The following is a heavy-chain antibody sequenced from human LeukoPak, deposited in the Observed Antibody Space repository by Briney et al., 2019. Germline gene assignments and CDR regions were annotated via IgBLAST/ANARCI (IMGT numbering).Heavy chain of an antibody. V-gene: IGHV4-30-2*01. J-gene: IGHJ4*02. D-gene: IGHD4-17*01. CDR3: ARYPTVTRYFDY. CDR1: GGSISSGGYS. Sequence: SETLSLTCAVSGGSISSGGYSWSWIRQPPGKGLEWIGYIYHSGSTYYNPSLKSRVTISVDRSKNQFSLKLSSVTAADTAVYYCARYPTVTRYFDYWGQGTLVTVSS. CDR2: IYHSGST.